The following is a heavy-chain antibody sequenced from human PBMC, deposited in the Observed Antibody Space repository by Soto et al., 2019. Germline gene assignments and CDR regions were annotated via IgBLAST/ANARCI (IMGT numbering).Heavy chain of an antibody. CDR3: ARQGSMANRRNWLDP. CDR2: IYPGDSDT. D-gene: IGHD6-6*01. CDR1: GYSVTSYW. Sequence: GESLKISCKASGYSVTSYWSAWVRQVPGKGLEWMGIIYPGDSDTRYSPSFQGQVTISADKSISTAYLQWSSLTASDTAIYYCARQGSMANRRNWLDPWGQGTPVTVSS. J-gene: IGHJ5*02. V-gene: IGHV5-51*01.